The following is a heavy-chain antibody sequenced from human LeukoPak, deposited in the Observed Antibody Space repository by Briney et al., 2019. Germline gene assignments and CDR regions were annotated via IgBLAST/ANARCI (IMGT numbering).Heavy chain of an antibody. Sequence: PSETLSLTCSVSGGSISSYYWTWIRQPPGKGLEWIGYRYYSGSTTYSPSLKSRVTISLDTSNNQFSLKLSSVTAADTAVYYCARDTSGYRRGSFDYWGQGTLVTVSS. CDR1: GGSISSYY. CDR3: ARDTSGYRRGSFDY. CDR2: RYYSGST. D-gene: IGHD3-22*01. V-gene: IGHV4-59*01. J-gene: IGHJ4*02.